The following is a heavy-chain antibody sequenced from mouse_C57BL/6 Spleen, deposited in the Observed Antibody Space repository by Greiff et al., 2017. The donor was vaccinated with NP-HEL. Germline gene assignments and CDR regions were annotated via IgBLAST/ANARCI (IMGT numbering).Heavy chain of an antibody. CDR2: IDPSDSYT. V-gene: IGHV1-69*01. D-gene: IGHD4-1*01. Sequence: QVQLQQSGAELVKPGASVKLSCKASGYTFTEYTIHWVKQRPGQGLEWIGEIDPSDSYTNYNQKFKGKSTLTVDKSSSTAYMQLSSLTSEDSAVCYCARLGRGAMDYWGRGTAVTVCS. CDR3: ARLGRGAMDY. J-gene: IGHJ4*01. CDR1: GYTFTEYT.